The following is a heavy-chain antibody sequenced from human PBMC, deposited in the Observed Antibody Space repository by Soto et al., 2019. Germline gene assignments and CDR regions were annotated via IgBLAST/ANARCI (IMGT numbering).Heavy chain of an antibody. J-gene: IGHJ4*02. CDR2: TYYRSKWYY. CDR3: ARERRMGSSWYEGDFDY. Sequence: SETLSLTCAISGDSVSSNSAAWNWIRQSPSRGLEWLGRTYYRSKWYYDYAVSVKSRITINPDTSKNQFSLQLNSVTPEDTAVYYCARERRMGSSWYEGDFDYWGQGTLVTVSS. V-gene: IGHV6-1*01. D-gene: IGHD6-13*01. CDR1: GDSVSSNSAA.